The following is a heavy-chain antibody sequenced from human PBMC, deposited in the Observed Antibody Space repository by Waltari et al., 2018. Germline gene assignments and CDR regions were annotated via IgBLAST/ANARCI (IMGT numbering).Heavy chain of an antibody. D-gene: IGHD3-3*02. Sequence: QLQLQESGPGLVKPSETLSLTCTVSGGSISSSGSYWGWIRQPPGKGLEWIGSISYSGITYYNTSLMSRVTISVDTSKNQFSLKLTSVTAAETAVFYCARFSKSANWIDPWGQGTLVTVSS. CDR2: ISYSGIT. J-gene: IGHJ5*02. CDR1: GGSISSSGSY. CDR3: ARFSKSANWIDP. V-gene: IGHV4-39*01.